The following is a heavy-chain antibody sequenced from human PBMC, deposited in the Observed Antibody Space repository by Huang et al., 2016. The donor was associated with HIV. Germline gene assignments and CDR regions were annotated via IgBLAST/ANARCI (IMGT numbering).Heavy chain of an antibody. CDR1: GFTFRQYA. J-gene: IGHJ6*02. CDR2: ISYDGGEK. V-gene: IGHV3-30*18. Sequence: QVQLVESGGGVVQPGRSLRLSCAASGFTFRQYAMHWVRQAPGKGREWVALISYDGGEKDLGDAVKGRFTISRDNSKNMLYLQMNSLRPDDSAMYYCVKDSPGVITIFGGDVWGQGTTVTVSS. D-gene: IGHD3-3*01. CDR3: VKDSPGVITIFGGDV.